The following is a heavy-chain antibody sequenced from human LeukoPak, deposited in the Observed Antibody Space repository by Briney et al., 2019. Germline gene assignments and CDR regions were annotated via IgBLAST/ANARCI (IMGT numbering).Heavy chain of an antibody. V-gene: IGHV3-21*01. CDR2: ISSSSSYI. D-gene: IGHD3-9*01. CDR1: GFTFSSYS. CDR3: ARPGILTGYFRFDY. J-gene: IGHJ4*02. Sequence: GGSLRLSCAASGFTFSSYSMNWVRQAPGKGLEWVSSISSSSSYIYYADSVKGRFTISRDNAKNSLYLQMNSLRAEDTAVYYCARPGILTGYFRFDYWGQGTLVTVSS.